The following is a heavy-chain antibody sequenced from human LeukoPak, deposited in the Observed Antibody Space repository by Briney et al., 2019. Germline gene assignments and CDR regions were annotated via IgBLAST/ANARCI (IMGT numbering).Heavy chain of an antibody. V-gene: IGHV3-7*01. CDR3: ARAVYYYDSWDDAFDI. J-gene: IGHJ3*02. CDR1: GFTFSSYW. D-gene: IGHD3-22*01. CDR2: IKQDGSEK. Sequence: GGSLRLSCAASGFTFSSYWMSWVRQAPGKGLEWVANIKQDGSEKYYVDSVKGRFTISRDNAKNSLYLQMNSLRAEDTAVYYCARAVYYYDSWDDAFDIWGQGTMVTVSS.